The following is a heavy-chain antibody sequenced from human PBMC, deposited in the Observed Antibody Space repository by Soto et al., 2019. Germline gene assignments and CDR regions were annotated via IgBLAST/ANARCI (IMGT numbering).Heavy chain of an antibody. CDR2: IYWDDDK. V-gene: IGHV2-5*02. CDR1: GFSLSTSGVG. D-gene: IGHD5-12*01. Sequence: QITLKESGPTLVKPTQTLTLTCTFSGFSLSTSGVGVGWIRQPPGTALEWLALIYWDDDKRYSPSLKSRLTITNDTSKNQVVLTMSNMDPVDTATYYCAPLLHYSGYPLHRGSDEYFQHWGQGSLVTVSS. CDR3: APLLHYSGYPLHRGSDEYFQH. J-gene: IGHJ1*01.